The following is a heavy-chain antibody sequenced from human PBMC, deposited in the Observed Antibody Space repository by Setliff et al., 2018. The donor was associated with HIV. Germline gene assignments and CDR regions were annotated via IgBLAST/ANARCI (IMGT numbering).Heavy chain of an antibody. D-gene: IGHD4-17*01. CDR3: ARDNYDDYSRVQMDV. CDR1: GYTFSTYG. J-gene: IGHJ6*04. Sequence: ASVKVSCKASGYTFSTYGISWVRQAPGQGLEWMGWISAYNGNTNYAQKLQGRVTVTTDTSTSTAYMELRSLRSDDTAVYYCARDNYDDYSRVQMDVWGKGTTVTVSS. CDR2: ISAYNGNT. V-gene: IGHV1-18*01.